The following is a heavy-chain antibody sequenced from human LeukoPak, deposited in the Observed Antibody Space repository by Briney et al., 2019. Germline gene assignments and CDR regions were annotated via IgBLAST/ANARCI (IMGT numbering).Heavy chain of an antibody. V-gene: IGHV1-18*01. D-gene: IGHD3-10*01. J-gene: IGHJ5*02. Sequence: ASVKVSCKASGYTFTSYGISWVRQAPGQGLELMGWISAYNGNTNYAQKLQGRVTMTTDTSTSTAYMELRSLRSDDTAVYYCARPKPKGITMVRGGNWFDPWGQGTLVTVSS. CDR3: ARPKPKGITMVRGGNWFDP. CDR2: ISAYNGNT. CDR1: GYTFTSYG.